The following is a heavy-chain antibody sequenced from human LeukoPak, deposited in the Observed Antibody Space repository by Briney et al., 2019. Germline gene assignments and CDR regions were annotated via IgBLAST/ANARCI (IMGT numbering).Heavy chain of an antibody. CDR3: ARDLVGSFHYFDF. CDR2: IYSGGYT. CDR1: GFNISSNY. D-gene: IGHD1-26*01. J-gene: IGHJ4*02. Sequence: GGSLRLSCAASGFNISSNYMSWVRQAPGKGLEWVSVIYSGGYTYYTDSVKGRFTISRDNAKNTVYLQMNSLRVDDTAVYYCARDLVGSFHYFDFWGQGTLVTVSS. V-gene: IGHV3-53*01.